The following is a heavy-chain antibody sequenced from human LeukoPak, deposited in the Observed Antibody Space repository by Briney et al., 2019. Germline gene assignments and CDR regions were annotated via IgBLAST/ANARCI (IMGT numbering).Heavy chain of an antibody. V-gene: IGHV4-59*01. CDR1: GGSISSYY. J-gene: IGHJ4*02. CDR3: AAYDYVWGSYPQPSAY. D-gene: IGHD3-16*02. Sequence: PSETLSLTCTVSGGSISSYYWSWIRQPPGKGLEWIGYIYYSGSTNYNPSLKSRVTISVDTSKNQFSLKLSSVTAADTAVYYCAAYDYVWGSYPQPSAYWGQGTLVTVSS. CDR2: IYYSGST.